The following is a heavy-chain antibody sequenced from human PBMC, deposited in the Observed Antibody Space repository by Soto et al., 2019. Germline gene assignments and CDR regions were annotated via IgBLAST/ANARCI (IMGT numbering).Heavy chain of an antibody. CDR1: GFTVSSNY. J-gene: IGHJ3*02. CDR2: IYSGGST. Sequence: GGSLRLSCAASGFTVSSNYMSWVRQAPGKGLERVSVIYSGGSTYYADSVKGRFTISRDNSKNTLYLQMNSLRAEDTAVYYCARQLKRYCSSTSCSPDAFDIWGQGTMVTVSS. D-gene: IGHD2-2*01. V-gene: IGHV3-66*04. CDR3: ARQLKRYCSSTSCSPDAFDI.